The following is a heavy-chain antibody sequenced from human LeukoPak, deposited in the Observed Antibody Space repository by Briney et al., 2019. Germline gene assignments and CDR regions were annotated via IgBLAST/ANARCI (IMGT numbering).Heavy chain of an antibody. J-gene: IGHJ4*02. D-gene: IGHD3-22*01. V-gene: IGHV3-11*06. CDR3: SRVNPTNSGFYAY. Sequence: GGSLRLSCAASGFTFSDYFMTWLRQAPGKGLEWLSYISGSSSNKNYADSVQGRFTISRDNAKNSLYLQMSSLRAEDTAVYYCSRVNPTNSGFYAYWGQGTLVTVSS. CDR2: ISGSSSNK. CDR1: GFTFSDYF.